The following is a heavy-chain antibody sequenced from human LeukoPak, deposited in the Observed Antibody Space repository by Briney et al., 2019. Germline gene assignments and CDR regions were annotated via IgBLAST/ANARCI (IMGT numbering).Heavy chain of an antibody. V-gene: IGHV3-74*01. J-gene: IGHJ4*02. CDR1: GFAFSSYW. Sequence: GGSLRLSCAASGFAFSSYWMQWVRQAPGKGPLGVSRMNSDGGNTAYADSVKGRFIVSRDTAKNTLYLQMNTLRVEDTAVCYCTRGYNYRIDYWGQGTQVSVSS. CDR3: TRGYNYRIDY. CDR2: MNSDGGNT. D-gene: IGHD5-24*01.